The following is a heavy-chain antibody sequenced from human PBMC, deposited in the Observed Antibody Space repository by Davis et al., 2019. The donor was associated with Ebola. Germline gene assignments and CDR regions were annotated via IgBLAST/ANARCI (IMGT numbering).Heavy chain of an antibody. Sequence: ASVQVSCKPSGYTFTSYDINWVRQAPGQGLEWMGWMNPNSGNTGYAQKFQGRVTMTRNTSISTAYMELSSLRSEDTAVYYCAIMEGIAVAGTGFDYWGQGTLVTVSS. CDR3: AIMEGIAVAGTGFDY. CDR1: GYTFTSYD. CDR2: MNPNSGNT. D-gene: IGHD6-19*01. J-gene: IGHJ4*02. V-gene: IGHV1-8*01.